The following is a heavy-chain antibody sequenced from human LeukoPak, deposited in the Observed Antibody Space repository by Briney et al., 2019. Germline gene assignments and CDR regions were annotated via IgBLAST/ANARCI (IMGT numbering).Heavy chain of an antibody. CDR3: ARGYYDSSGYYINTSFDY. D-gene: IGHD3-22*01. V-gene: IGHV4-39*07. CDR1: GGSISSSSYY. Sequence: SETLSLTCTVPGGSISSSSYYWGWIRQPPGKGLEWIGSIYYSGSTYYNPSLKSRVTISVATSKNQFSLKLSSVTAADTAVYYCARGYYDSSGYYINTSFDYWGQGTLVTVSS. J-gene: IGHJ4*02. CDR2: IYYSGST.